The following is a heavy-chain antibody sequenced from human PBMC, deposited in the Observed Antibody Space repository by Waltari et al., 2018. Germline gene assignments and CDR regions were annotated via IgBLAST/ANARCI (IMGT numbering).Heavy chain of an antibody. CDR1: YG. D-gene: IGHD5-12*01. Sequence: YGMHWVRQAPGKGLEWVAVIWYDGSNKYYADSVKGRFTISRDNSKNTLYLQMNSLRAEDTAMYYCAKDGSGGYKNRYYFDYWGQGTLVTVSS. J-gene: IGHJ4*02. CDR3: AKDGSGGYKNRYYFDY. CDR2: IWYDGSNK. V-gene: IGHV3-33*06.